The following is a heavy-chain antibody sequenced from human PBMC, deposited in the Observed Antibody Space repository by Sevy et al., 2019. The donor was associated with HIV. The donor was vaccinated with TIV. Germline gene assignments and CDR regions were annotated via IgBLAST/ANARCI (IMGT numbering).Heavy chain of an antibody. V-gene: IGHV3-33*01. CDR3: ARDSARVIVPTAGFDS. D-gene: IGHD1-1*01. Sequence: GGSLRLSCSASGFTFRSFSMHWGRQAPGKGLEWVAAIWYDGRTKQYADSVKGRFTISRDNSKNMLNLEMNSLRAEDTALYFCARDSARVIVPTAGFDSWGQGTVVTVSS. J-gene: IGHJ5*01. CDR2: IWYDGRTK. CDR1: GFTFRSFS.